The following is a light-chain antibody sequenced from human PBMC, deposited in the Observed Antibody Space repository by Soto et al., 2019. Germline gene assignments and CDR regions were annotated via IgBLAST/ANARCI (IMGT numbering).Light chain of an antibody. Sequence: EIVMTQSPATLSVSPGDRVTLSCRASQSVRSNLAWYQQKPGRAPRLVIYASSIRATGITARFSGGGSGTDFTLPISNLQSEDVALYLCQQYSDWPPEPTFGGGTKVEIK. CDR1: QSVRSN. J-gene: IGKJ4*01. V-gene: IGKV3D-15*03. CDR2: ASS. CDR3: QQYSDWPPEPT.